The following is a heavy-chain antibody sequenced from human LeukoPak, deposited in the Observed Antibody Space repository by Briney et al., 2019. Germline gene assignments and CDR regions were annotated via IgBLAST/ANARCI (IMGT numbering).Heavy chain of an antibody. Sequence: GGSLRLSCEGSGFTFSNYWMGWVRQAPGEGLQWVANIKTDGSEKYYVDSVKGRFTISRDNAKNSLYLQMNSLRAEDTAVYYCAKGYESGAYYAHGMDVWGQGTTVTVSS. D-gene: IGHD3-22*01. J-gene: IGHJ6*02. CDR3: AKGYESGAYYAHGMDV. CDR1: GFTFSNYW. V-gene: IGHV3-7*03. CDR2: IKTDGSEK.